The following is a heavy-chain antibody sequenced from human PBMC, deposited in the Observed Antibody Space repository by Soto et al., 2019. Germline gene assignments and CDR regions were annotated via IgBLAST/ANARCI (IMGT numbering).Heavy chain of an antibody. CDR1: GFTFSSYG. J-gene: IGHJ4*01. D-gene: IGHD3-3*01. CDR2: IWYDGSNK. V-gene: IGHV3-33*01. Sequence: QVQLVESGGGVVQPGRSLRLSCAASGFTFSSYGMHWVRQAPGKGLEWVAVIWYDGSNKYYADSVKGRFTISRDNSKNTLYLQMNSLRAEDTAVYYCARAAFRGLDGLAGWGHGTLVTVSS. CDR3: ARAAFRGLDGLAG.